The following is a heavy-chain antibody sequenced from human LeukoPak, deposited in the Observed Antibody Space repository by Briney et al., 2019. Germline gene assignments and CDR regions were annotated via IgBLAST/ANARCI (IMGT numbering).Heavy chain of an antibody. CDR1: GFTFSSYA. CDR3: ARDIVVVPAAIEGY. J-gene: IGHJ4*02. D-gene: IGHD2-2*02. CDR2: ISYDGSNK. Sequence: GRSLRLSCAASGFTFSSYAMHWVRQAPGKGLEWVAVISYDGSNKYYADSVKGRFTISRDNSKNTLYLQMNSLRAEDTAVYYCARDIVVVPAAIEGYWGQGTLVTVSS. V-gene: IGHV3-30-3*01.